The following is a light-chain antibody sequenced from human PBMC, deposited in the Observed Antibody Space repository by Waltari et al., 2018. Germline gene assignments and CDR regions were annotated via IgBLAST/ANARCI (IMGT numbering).Light chain of an antibody. CDR1: SSDIGGYNS. V-gene: IGLV2-14*01. Sequence: QSALTQPASVSGSPGQSITIPCTGTSSDIGGYNSVSWYQHHPGKAPKLIIYEVSNRPSGVSNRFSGSKSGNTASLTISGLQAEDEADYYCSSYTSNSRVFGAGTKLTVL. CDR3: SSYTSNSRV. CDR2: EVS. J-gene: IGLJ3*02.